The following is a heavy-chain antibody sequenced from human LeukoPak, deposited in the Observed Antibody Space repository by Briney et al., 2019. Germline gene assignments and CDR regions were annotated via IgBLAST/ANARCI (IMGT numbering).Heavy chain of an antibody. Sequence: GGSLRLSCAASGFTFSSYAMHWVRQAPGKGLEWVAVISYDGSNKYYADSVKGRFTISGDNSKNTLYLQMNSLRAEDTAVYYCVRRQGSYFDTSGYYYGWGQGTLVTVSS. CDR3: VRRQGSYFDTSGYYYG. V-gene: IGHV3-30-3*01. J-gene: IGHJ4*02. CDR2: ISYDGSNK. D-gene: IGHD3-22*01. CDR1: GFTFSSYA.